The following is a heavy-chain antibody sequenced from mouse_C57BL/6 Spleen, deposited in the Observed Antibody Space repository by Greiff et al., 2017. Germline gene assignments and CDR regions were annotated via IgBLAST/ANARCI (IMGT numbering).Heavy chain of an antibody. CDR2: IYPGDGDT. CDR3: ARRRDDYGYAMDY. CDR1: GYAFSSYW. Sequence: QVQLQQPGAELVKPGASVKISCKASGYAFSSYWMNWVKQRPGKGLEWIGQIYPGDGDTNYNGKFKGKDTLTADKTSSTAYMQLSSLTSEDSAVYFCARRRDDYGYAMDYWGQGTSVTVSS. V-gene: IGHV1-80*01. D-gene: IGHD2-4*01. J-gene: IGHJ4*01.